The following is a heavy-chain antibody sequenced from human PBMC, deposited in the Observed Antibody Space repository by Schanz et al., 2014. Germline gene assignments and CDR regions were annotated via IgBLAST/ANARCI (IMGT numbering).Heavy chain of an antibody. J-gene: IGHJ3*02. CDR2: FT. Sequence: QVQLVQSGAELKNPGASVKVSCKASGYSFSAYYIHWMRQAPGQGLEWLGRFTHISQKFQGRVTVTSDTSVTTTYMELSRLTSDDTAVYYCARSIVAIGTVPDDALHIWGQGTLVTVPS. V-gene: IGHV1-2*06. CDR3: ARSIVAIGTVPDDALHI. CDR1: GYSFSAYY. D-gene: IGHD6-13*01.